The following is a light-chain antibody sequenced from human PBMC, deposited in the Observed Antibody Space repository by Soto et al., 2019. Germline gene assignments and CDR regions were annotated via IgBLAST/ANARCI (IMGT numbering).Light chain of an antibody. CDR2: DVS. CDR3: SSYTSSSTRCV. Sequence: QSVLTQPASASGSPGQSITISCTGTSSDVGGYNYVSWYQQHPGKAPKLMIYDVSNRPSGVSNRFSGSKSGNTASLTISGLQAEDEADYYCSSYTSSSTRCVFGTGTKVTVL. J-gene: IGLJ1*01. CDR1: SSDVGGYNY. V-gene: IGLV2-14*01.